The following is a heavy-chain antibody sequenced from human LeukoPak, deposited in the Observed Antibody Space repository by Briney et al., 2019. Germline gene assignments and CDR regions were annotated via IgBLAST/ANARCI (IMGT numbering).Heavy chain of an antibody. Sequence: PSETLSLTCTVSDDSISIYYWSWIRQPPGKGPEWIAYIYSSGATSYNPSLRSRVSISLDTSKSQFSLKLSSVTVADTAAYYCARLKVGAYFDLWGRGTLATVSS. CDR2: IYSSGAT. J-gene: IGHJ2*01. CDR1: DDSISIYY. D-gene: IGHD3-16*01. V-gene: IGHV4-59*08. CDR3: ARLKVGAYFDL.